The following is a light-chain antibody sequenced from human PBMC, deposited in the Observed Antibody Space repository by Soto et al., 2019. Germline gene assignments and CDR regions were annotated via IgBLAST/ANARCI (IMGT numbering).Light chain of an antibody. Sequence: HAPTTRPSPVGESITITCRASQSVGRWLAWYQYKPGKAPKLLIYKASSLESGVPSRFSGSGSGTEFTLTISSLQPDDFATYYCQQYNSYSYPFGQVTK. V-gene: IGKV1-5*03. J-gene: IGKJ2*01. CDR1: QSVGRW. CDR3: QQYNSYSYP. CDR2: KAS.